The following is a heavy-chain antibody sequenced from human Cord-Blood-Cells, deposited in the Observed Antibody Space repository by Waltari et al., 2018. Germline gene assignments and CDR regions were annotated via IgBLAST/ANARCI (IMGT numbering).Heavy chain of an antibody. D-gene: IGHD4-17*01. CDR2: ILYDGSNK. Sequence: QVQLVESGGGVVQPGRSLRLSCAASGFTFSSSGLPWVRQARGKGLEWVAVILYDGSNKYYADSVKGRFTISRDNSKNTLYLQMNSLRAEDTAVYYCARASYGDYGNYYYYGMDVWGQGTTVTVSS. V-gene: IGHV3-33*01. CDR3: ARASYGDYGNYYYYGMDV. CDR1: GFTFSSSG. J-gene: IGHJ6*02.